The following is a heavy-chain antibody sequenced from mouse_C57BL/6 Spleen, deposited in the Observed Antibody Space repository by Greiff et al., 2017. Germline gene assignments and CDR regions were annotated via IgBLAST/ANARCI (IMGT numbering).Heavy chain of an antibody. CDR2: ILPGSGST. D-gene: IGHD1-1*01. J-gene: IGHJ1*03. Sequence: QVTLKVSGAELMKPGASVKLSCKATGYTFTGYWIEWVKQRPGHGLEWIGEILPGSGSTNYNEKFKGKATFTADTSSNTAYMQLSSLTTEDSAIYYCASPSYYGSSYWYFDVWGTGTTVTVSS. CDR1: GYTFTGYW. V-gene: IGHV1-9*01. CDR3: ASPSYYGSSYWYFDV.